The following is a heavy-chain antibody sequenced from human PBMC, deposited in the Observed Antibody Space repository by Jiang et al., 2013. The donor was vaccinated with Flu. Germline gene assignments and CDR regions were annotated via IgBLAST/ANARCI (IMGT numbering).Heavy chain of an antibody. J-gene: IGHJ3*02. D-gene: IGHD1-1*01. V-gene: IGHV4-39*07. CDR2: IYYSGST. CDR3: ARYNPHLAVVPAFDI. Sequence: GSGLVKPSETLSLTCTVSGGSITSSSYYWGWIRQPPGKGLEWIGNIYYSGSTYYNPSLKSRVTISVDTSKNEFSLKLRSVTAADTAVYYCARYNPHLAVVPAFDIWGQGDNDHRLF. CDR1: GGSITSSSYY.